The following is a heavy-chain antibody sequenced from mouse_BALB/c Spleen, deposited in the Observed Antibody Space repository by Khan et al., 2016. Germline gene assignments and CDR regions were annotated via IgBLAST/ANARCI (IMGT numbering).Heavy chain of an antibody. D-gene: IGHD1-1*01. V-gene: IGHV4-1*02. J-gene: IGHJ1*01. Sequence: EVQLQESGGGLVQPGGSLKLSCAASGFDFSRYWMSWVRQAPGKGLEWIGEIYPDSNTLNYTPSLKDEIIISRDNAKNTLYLQMSKVRSEDTALYYGARRGNYGYWYFDVWGAGTTVTVSS. CDR2: IYPDSNTL. CDR3: ARRGNYGYWYFDV. CDR1: GFDFSRYW.